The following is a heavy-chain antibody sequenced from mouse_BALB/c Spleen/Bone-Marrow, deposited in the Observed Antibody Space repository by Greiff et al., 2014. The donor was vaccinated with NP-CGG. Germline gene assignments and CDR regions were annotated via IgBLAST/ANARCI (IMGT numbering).Heavy chain of an antibody. CDR2: IDPANGNT. CDR1: GFHIKDTY. Sequence: VQLQQSGAELVKPGASVKLSCTASGFHIKDTYMHWVKQRPEQGLEWIGRIDPANGNTKYDPKFQGKATITADTSSNTAYLQLSSLTSEDTAVYYCAIYYYGSSGFAYWGQGTLVTVSA. J-gene: IGHJ3*01. V-gene: IGHV14-3*02. CDR3: AIYYYGSSGFAY. D-gene: IGHD1-1*01.